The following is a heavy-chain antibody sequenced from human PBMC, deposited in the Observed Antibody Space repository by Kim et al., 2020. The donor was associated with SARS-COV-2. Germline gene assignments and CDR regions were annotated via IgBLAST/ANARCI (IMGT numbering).Heavy chain of an antibody. V-gene: IGHV5-51*01. D-gene: IGHD2-2*01. CDR3: ARLLVPAAMRAFDI. J-gene: IGHJ3*02. Sequence: SPSFQGQFTISADKSISTAYLQWSSLKASDTAMYYCARLLVPAAMRAFDIWGQGTMVTVSS.